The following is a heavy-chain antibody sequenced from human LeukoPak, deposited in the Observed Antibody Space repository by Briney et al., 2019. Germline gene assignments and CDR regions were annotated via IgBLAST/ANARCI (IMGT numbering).Heavy chain of an antibody. CDR1: GGSFSGYY. CDR2: INHSGST. Sequence: SETLSLTCAVYGGSFSGYYWSWIRQPPGKGLEWIGEINHSGSTNYNPSLKSRVTISVDTSKNQFSLKLSSVTAADTAVYYCARDSGPGYSSNWSDYWGQGTLVTVSS. V-gene: IGHV4-34*01. CDR3: ARDSGPGYSSNWSDY. J-gene: IGHJ5*01. D-gene: IGHD6-13*01.